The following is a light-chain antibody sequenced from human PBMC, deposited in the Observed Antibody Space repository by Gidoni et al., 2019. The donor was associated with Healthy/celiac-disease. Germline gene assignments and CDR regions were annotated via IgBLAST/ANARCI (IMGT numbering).Light chain of an antibody. V-gene: IGKV3-11*01. J-gene: IGKJ4*01. Sequence: EIVLPQSPATLSLSPGERATLSCRASQSVSSYLAWYQQKPGQAPRLLIYDASNRATGIPARFSGSGSGTDFTLTISSREPEDFAVYYGQQRSNWPLTFGGGTKVEIK. CDR2: DAS. CDR3: QQRSNWPLT. CDR1: QSVSSY.